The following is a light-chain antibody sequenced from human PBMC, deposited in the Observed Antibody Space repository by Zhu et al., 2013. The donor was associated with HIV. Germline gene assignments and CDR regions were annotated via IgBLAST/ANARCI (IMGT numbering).Light chain of an antibody. V-gene: IGKV3-20*01. Sequence: EIVLTQSPGTLSLSPGERATLSCRASQSVSSSFLAWYQQRPGQAPRLLIYGASSRATGIPDRFSGSGSVTDFTLTISRLEPEDFAVYYCQQYGSSPFTFGPETKVDIK. J-gene: IGKJ3*01. CDR1: QSVSSSF. CDR3: QQYGSSPFT. CDR2: GAS.